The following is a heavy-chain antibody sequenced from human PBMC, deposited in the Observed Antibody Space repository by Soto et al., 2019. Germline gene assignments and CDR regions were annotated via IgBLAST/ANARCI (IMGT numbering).Heavy chain of an antibody. CDR3: TNRLEGWGAFDP. J-gene: IGHJ5*02. CDR2: ISNSGGET. Sequence: EVQLLESGGGLVQPGGSLRLSCAASGFTFSNFHMSWVRQAPGKGLEWVSSISNSGGETYYIDSVKGRFSISRDNSRNRLYPQMDSLRAEDPAVYYCTNRLEGWGAFDPWGQGTLVTVSS. CDR1: GFTFSNFH. V-gene: IGHV3-23*01. D-gene: IGHD1-26*01.